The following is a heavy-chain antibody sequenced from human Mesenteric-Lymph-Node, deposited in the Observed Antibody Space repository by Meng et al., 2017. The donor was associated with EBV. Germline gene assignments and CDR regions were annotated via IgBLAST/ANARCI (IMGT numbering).Heavy chain of an antibody. J-gene: IGHJ4*02. Sequence: VRLQSCGAGLLKPSAPLSLTWAVYGGSFSGSSCSWSRQPPGKWLEWIGEINHSGSTNYNPSLKSRVTISVDTSKNQFSLKLSSVTAADTAVYYCARRGKVGTGYWGQGTLVTVSS. D-gene: IGHD1-26*01. CDR2: INHSGST. CDR1: GGSFSGSS. V-gene: IGHV4-34*01. CDR3: ARRGKVGTGY.